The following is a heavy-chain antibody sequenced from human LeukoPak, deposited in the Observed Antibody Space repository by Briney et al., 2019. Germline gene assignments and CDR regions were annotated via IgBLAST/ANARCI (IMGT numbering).Heavy chain of an antibody. D-gene: IGHD3-10*01. CDR3: ARGYGSGSYLTGYYYYMDV. CDR1: GYTFTSYG. CDR2: ISAYNGNT. V-gene: IGHV1-18*01. Sequence: GASVKVSCKASGYTFTSYGISWVRQAPGQGLEWMGWISAYNGNTNYAQKLQGRVTMTTDTSTSTAYMELRSLRSDDTAVYYCARGYGSGSYLTGYYYYMDVWGKGTTVTISS. J-gene: IGHJ6*03.